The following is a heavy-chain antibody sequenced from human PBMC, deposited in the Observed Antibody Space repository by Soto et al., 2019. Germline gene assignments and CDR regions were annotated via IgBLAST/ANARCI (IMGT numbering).Heavy chain of an antibody. J-gene: IGHJ5*02. D-gene: IGHD2-21*01. Sequence: SETLSLTCTVSGGSISSYYWSWIRQPPGKGLEWIGYIYYSGSTNYNPSLKSRVTISVDTSKNQFSLKLSSVTAADTAVYYCARGSSRALLFDNWFDPWGQGTLVTVS. CDR1: GGSISSYY. CDR3: ARGSSRALLFDNWFDP. CDR2: IYYSGST. V-gene: IGHV4-59*01.